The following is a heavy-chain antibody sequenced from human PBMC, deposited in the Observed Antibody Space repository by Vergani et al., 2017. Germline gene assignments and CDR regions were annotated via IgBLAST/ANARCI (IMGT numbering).Heavy chain of an antibody. D-gene: IGHD2-2*01. V-gene: IGHV4-59*01. CDR1: GGSISSYY. CDR2: IYYSGST. Sequence: QVQLQESGPGLVKPSETLSLTCTVSGGSISSYYWSWIRQPPGKGLEWIWYIYYSGSTNYNPSLKGRVPIAVDTSKNQFSLKLSSVPAADTAVYYCAGLGVPAANQNGFDPWGQGTLVTVSS. CDR3: AGLGVPAANQNGFDP. J-gene: IGHJ5*02.